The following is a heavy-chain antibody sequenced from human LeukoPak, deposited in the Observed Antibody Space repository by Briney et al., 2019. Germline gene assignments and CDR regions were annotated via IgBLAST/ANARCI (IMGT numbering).Heavy chain of an antibody. Sequence: ASVKLSCKASGYTFTSYDINWVRQATGQGLEWMGWMNPNSGNTGYAQKFQGRVTMTRNTSISTAYMELSSLRSEDTAVYYCATQQWTIFGTGNWFDYWGQGTLVTVSS. V-gene: IGHV1-8*01. D-gene: IGHD3-3*01. CDR2: MNPNSGNT. CDR3: ATQQWTIFGTGNWFDY. CDR1: GYTFTSYD. J-gene: IGHJ5*01.